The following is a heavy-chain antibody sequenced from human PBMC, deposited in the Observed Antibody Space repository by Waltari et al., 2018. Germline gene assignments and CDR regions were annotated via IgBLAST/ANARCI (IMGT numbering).Heavy chain of an antibody. CDR3: ALKWELPYDYFDY. Sequence: QVQLVQSGAEVKKPGASVKVSCKASGYTFTGYYMHWVRPAPGKGLEWMGWINPNRGCTNYAQKFQGRVTMTRETSNSTAYMELSRLGSDDTAVYYWALKWELPYDYFDYWGQGTLVTVSS. CDR2: INPNRGCT. D-gene: IGHD1-26*01. CDR1: GYTFTGYY. J-gene: IGHJ4*02. V-gene: IGHV1-2*02.